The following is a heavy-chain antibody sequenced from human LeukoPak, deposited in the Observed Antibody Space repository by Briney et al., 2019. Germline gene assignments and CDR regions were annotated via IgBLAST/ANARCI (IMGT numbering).Heavy chain of an antibody. Sequence: AGGSLRLSCAASGFTLSSYSMNWVRQAPGKGVEWGSYISSRSSNIYYADSVKGRFTISRDKAKNSLYMQMNRLRADDTAIYYCARGQPKILVVPTSSDFWGQGTLVTVSS. CDR3: ARGQPKILVVPTSSDF. D-gene: IGHD2-2*01. V-gene: IGHV3-48*01. CDR2: ISSRSSNI. CDR1: GFTLSSYS. J-gene: IGHJ4*02.